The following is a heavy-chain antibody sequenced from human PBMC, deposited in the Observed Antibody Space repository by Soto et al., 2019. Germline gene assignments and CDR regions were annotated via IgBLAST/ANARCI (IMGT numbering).Heavy chain of an antibody. J-gene: IGHJ4*02. CDR3: ATDPAMHYGDYVFES. Sequence: QVQLVQSGAEVKKPGSSVKVSCRASGDTFTNYVINWVRQAPGQGLEWMGRIIPILEKTHYAQKFEGRVTIAADSSTSTAYMELSSLRSDDTAVYFCATDPAMHYGDYVFESWGQGSRVSVSS. CDR2: IIPILEKT. CDR1: GDTFTNYV. D-gene: IGHD4-17*01. V-gene: IGHV1-69*04.